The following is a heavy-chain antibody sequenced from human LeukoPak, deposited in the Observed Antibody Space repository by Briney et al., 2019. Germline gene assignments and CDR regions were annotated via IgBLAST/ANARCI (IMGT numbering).Heavy chain of an antibody. V-gene: IGHV4-30-2*01. CDR1: GGSISSGGYY. Sequence: PSQTLSLTCTVSGGSISSGGYYWSWIRQPPGKGLEWIGYIYHSGSTYYNPSLKSRVTISVDTSKNQFSPKLSSVTAADTAVYYCARGPQYYYDSSGLLLGFGIDYWGQGTLVTVSS. CDR2: IYHSGST. D-gene: IGHD3-22*01. CDR3: ARGPQYYYDSSGLLLGFGIDY. J-gene: IGHJ4*02.